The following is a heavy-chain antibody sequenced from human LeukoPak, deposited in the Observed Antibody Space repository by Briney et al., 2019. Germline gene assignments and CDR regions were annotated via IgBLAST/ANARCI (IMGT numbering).Heavy chain of an antibody. CDR1: GFTFSSYW. CDR2: INSDGSST. V-gene: IGHV3-74*01. Sequence: AGGSLRLSCAASGFTFSSYWMHWVRHAPGKGLVWVSRINSDGSSTSYADAVKGRVTISRDNSKNTLYLQLNSLRAEDTAVYYCAKLKQWQPQRYFFEYWGQGALVTVAS. D-gene: IGHD6-19*01. J-gene: IGHJ4*02. CDR3: AKLKQWQPQRYFFEY.